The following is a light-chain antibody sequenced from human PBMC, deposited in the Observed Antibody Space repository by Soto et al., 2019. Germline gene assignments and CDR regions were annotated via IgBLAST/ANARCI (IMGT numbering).Light chain of an antibody. J-gene: IGLJ1*01. CDR1: SSNIGSNY. CDR2: SNN. V-gene: IGLV1-47*02. CDR3: AAWDDNLSVLYV. Sequence: QSVLTQPPSASGTPGQRVTISCSGSSSNIGSNYVYWYQQLPGTAPKLLIYSNNQRPSGVPDRFSGSKSGTSASLAISGLRSDDEADYYCAAWDDNLSVLYVFGTGTKLTVL.